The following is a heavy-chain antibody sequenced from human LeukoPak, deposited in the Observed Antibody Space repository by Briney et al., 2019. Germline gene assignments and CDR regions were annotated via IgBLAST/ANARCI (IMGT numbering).Heavy chain of an antibody. CDR3: LRLRKSRDGYNSVYYFDY. CDR2: IYYSWST. J-gene: IGHJ4*02. CDR1: GGSISSHY. Sequence: SETLSLTCTVSGGSISSHYWNWIRQPPGPGQEWIGYIYYSWSTNYNSSLKSRVTISVDTSKNQFSLKLSSVTAADTAVYYCLRLRKSRDGYNSVYYFDYWGQGTLVTVSS. V-gene: IGHV4-59*11. D-gene: IGHD5-24*01.